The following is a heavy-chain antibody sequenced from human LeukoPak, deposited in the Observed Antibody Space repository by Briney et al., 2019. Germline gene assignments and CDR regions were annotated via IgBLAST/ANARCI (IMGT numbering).Heavy chain of an antibody. CDR2: FDPEDGET. CDR3: ARFYATGYFDY. Sequence: ASVNVSCKVSGYTVTELSMHWVRQAPGKGLEWVGGFDPEDGETIYAQNLQGRVTMTEDTSTDTAYMELSSLRSEDTAVYYCARFYATGYFDYWGQGTLVTVSS. V-gene: IGHV1-24*01. CDR1: GYTVTELS. J-gene: IGHJ4*02. D-gene: IGHD2/OR15-2a*01.